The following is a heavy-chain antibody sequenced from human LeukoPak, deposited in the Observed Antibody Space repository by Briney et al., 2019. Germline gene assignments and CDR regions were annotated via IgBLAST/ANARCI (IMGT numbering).Heavy chain of an antibody. CDR3: ARCPKQVGFAYWHFDL. CDR1: GYTFTGYY. Sequence: ASVKVSCKASGYTFTGYYIHWVRQAPGDGLEWMGWINPGSGATNYAQKFQGRVTMTRDTSISTGYMELSRLRSDDTAVYYCARCPKQVGFAYWHFDLWGRGTVVTVSS. D-gene: IGHD1-26*01. CDR2: INPGSGAT. J-gene: IGHJ2*01. V-gene: IGHV1-2*02.